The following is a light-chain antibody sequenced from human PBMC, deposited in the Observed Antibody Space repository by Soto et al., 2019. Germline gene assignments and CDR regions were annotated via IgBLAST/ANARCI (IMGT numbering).Light chain of an antibody. CDR1: QSISNF. CDR3: QQYTSYSRA. J-gene: IGKJ1*01. V-gene: IGKV1-5*01. CDR2: DAS. Sequence: DIRLTQSPSTLSASVGDRVTITCRASQSISNFLAWYQQKPGKVPKLLIYDASNLGSGVPSRFSGSGCGTDLTLTFSGLQPDGFTTDFCQQYTSYSRAFGQGTKVDLK.